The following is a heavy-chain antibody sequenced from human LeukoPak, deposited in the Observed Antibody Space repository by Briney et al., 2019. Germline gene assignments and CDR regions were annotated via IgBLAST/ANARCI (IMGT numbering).Heavy chain of an antibody. Sequence: SETLSLTCTVSGGSISSGGYYWSWIRQPPGKGLEWIGYIYHSGSTYYNPSLKSRVTISVDRSKNQFSLKLSSVTAADTAVYYCARGVVVTVPILDYWGQGTLVTVSS. CDR2: IYHSGST. V-gene: IGHV4-30-2*01. CDR1: GGSISSGGYY. D-gene: IGHD2-21*02. J-gene: IGHJ4*02. CDR3: ARGVVVTVPILDY.